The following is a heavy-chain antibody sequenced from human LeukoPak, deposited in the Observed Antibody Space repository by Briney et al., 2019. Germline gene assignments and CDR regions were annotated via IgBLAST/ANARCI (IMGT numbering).Heavy chain of an antibody. V-gene: IGHV3-23*01. D-gene: IGHD3-10*01. CDR1: GFTFSSYA. Sequence: GGSLRLSCAASGFTFSSYAMSWVRRAPGKGLEWVSAISGSGGSTYYADSVKGRFTISRDNSKNTLYLQMNSLRAEDTAVYYCAKFLSFYGSGSYSVAFDIWGQGTMVTVSS. CDR3: AKFLSFYGSGSYSVAFDI. J-gene: IGHJ3*02. CDR2: ISGSGGST.